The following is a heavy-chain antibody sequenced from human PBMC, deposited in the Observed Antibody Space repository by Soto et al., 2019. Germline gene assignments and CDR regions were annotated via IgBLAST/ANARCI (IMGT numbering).Heavy chain of an antibody. CDR2: ISGSGGST. D-gene: IGHD1-26*01. CDR1: EFNCSSYA. V-gene: IGHV3-23*01. CDR3: AKDRTREWELLPRYFDY. Sequence: PGGSMRLSCTASEFNCSSYAMSWVRQAPGKGLEWVSAISGSGGSTYYADSVKGRFTISRDNSKNTLYLQMNSLRAEDTAVYYCAKDRTREWELLPRYFDYWGQGTLVTVSS. J-gene: IGHJ4*02.